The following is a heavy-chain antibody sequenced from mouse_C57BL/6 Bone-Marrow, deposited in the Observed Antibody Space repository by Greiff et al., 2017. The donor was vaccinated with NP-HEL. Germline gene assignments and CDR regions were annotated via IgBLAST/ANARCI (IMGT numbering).Heavy chain of an antibody. CDR1: GFNIKDDY. Sequence: VQLQQSGAELVRPGASVKLSCTASGFNIKDDYMHWVKQRPEQGLEWIGWIDPENGDTEYASKFQGKATITADTSSNTAYLQLSSLTSEDTAVDYCTRLYYGYDDPWLDYWGQGTSVTVSS. V-gene: IGHV14-4*01. D-gene: IGHD2-2*01. CDR3: TRLYYGYDDPWLDY. CDR2: IDPENGDT. J-gene: IGHJ4*01.